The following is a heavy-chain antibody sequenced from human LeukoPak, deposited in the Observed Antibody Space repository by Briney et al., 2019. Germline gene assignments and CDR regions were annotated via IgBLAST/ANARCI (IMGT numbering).Heavy chain of an antibody. Sequence: GGSLRLSCAASGFTFSSSAMSWVRQAPGKGLEWVSTISGSGDRTYYADSVKGRFTISRDNSKNTLFLHMNSLRAEDTAVYYCAELGITMIGGVWGKGTTVNISS. D-gene: IGHD3-10*02. CDR2: ISGSGDRT. J-gene: IGHJ6*04. V-gene: IGHV3-23*01. CDR1: GFTFSSSA. CDR3: AELGITMIGGV.